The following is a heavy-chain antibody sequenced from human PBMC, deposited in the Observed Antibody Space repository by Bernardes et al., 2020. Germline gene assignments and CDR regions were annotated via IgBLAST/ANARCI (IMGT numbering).Heavy chain of an antibody. J-gene: IGHJ4*02. CDR2: INHSGST. CDR1: GGSFSGYY. D-gene: IGHD6-13*01. V-gene: IGHV4-34*01. Sequence: SETLSLTRAVYGGSFSGYYWSWIRQPPGKGLEWIGEINHSGSTNYNPSLKSRVTISVDTSKNQFSLKLSSVTAADTAVYYCAREPGLGIAAAGTSEWGQGTLVTVSS. CDR3: AREPGLGIAAAGTSE.